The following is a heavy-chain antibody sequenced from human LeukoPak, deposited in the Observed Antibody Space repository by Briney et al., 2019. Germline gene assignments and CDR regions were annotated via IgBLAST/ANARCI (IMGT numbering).Heavy chain of an antibody. CDR3: ARDPPEVGGSYDY. V-gene: IGHV3-7*01. J-gene: IGHJ4*02. CDR1: GFTFSYHW. Sequence: GGSLRLSCAASGFTFSYHWMTWVRQAPGKGLEWVANIKHDGSEKYYVDSVKGRFTISRDNAKNSLFLQMNSLRVEDTAVYYCARDPPEVGGSYDYWGQGTLVTVSS. CDR2: IKHDGSEK. D-gene: IGHD1-26*01.